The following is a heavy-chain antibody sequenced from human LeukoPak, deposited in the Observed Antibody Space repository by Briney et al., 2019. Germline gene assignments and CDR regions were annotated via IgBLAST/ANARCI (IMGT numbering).Heavy chain of an antibody. CDR1: GYTFTCYY. CDR2: INPNSGGT. CDR3: ARDLYYYDSSGY. Sequence: ASVTVSCKASGYTFTCYYMHWVRQAPGQGLEWMGWINPNSGGTNYAQKFQGRVTMTRDTSISTAYMELSRLRSDDTAVYYCARDLYYYDSSGYWGQGTVVTVSS. J-gene: IGHJ4*02. D-gene: IGHD3-22*01. V-gene: IGHV1-2*02.